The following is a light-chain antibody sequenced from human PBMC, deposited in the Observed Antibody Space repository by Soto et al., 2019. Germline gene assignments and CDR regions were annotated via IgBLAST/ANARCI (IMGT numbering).Light chain of an antibody. Sequence: DIQMTQSPSTLSASVGDRVTITCRASQSISSWLAWYQQKPGKAPKLLIYHASTLESGVPSRFSGSGSGTEFTLTISSLQPDDFATYYCQQYNSYSPWTFGRGTKVDI. J-gene: IGKJ1*01. CDR1: QSISSW. CDR2: HAS. V-gene: IGKV1-5*01. CDR3: QQYNSYSPWT.